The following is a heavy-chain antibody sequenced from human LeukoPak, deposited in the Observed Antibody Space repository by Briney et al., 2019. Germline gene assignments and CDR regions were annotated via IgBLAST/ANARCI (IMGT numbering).Heavy chain of an antibody. D-gene: IGHD6-13*01. V-gene: IGHV3-48*01. CDR1: GFTFSSYS. Sequence: PGGSLRLSCAASGFTFSSYSMNWVRQAPGKGLEWVSYISRSSSTMYYAGSVRGRFNISRDNAKSSLYLQMNSLRADDTAVYYCARERDSSSWYGGYWGQGTLVTVSS. J-gene: IGHJ4*02. CDR3: ARERDSSSWYGGY. CDR2: ISRSSSTM.